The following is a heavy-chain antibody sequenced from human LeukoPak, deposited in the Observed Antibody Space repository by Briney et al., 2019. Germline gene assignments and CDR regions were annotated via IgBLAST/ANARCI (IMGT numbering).Heavy chain of an antibody. D-gene: IGHD6-19*01. CDR2: ISYDGSNK. V-gene: IGHV3-30-3*01. CDR1: GFTFSSYA. CDR3: ARDSEGQWLVLGVMDY. J-gene: IGHJ4*02. Sequence: QTGGSLRLSCAASGFTFSSYAMHWVRQAPGKGLEWVAVISYDGSNKYHADSVKGRFTISRDNSKNTLYLQMNSLRAEDTAVYYCARDSEGQWLVLGVMDYWGQGTLVTVSS.